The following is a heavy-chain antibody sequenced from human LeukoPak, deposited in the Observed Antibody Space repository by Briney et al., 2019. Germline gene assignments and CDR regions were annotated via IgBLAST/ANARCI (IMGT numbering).Heavy chain of an antibody. CDR2: INTNTGNP. V-gene: IGHV7-4-1*02. J-gene: IGHJ3*01. D-gene: IGHD3-22*01. CDR3: ARDMEPTYYYDSSGFLL. CDR1: GYTFTNYA. Sequence: PRASVKVSCTASGYTFTNYAMNWVRQAPGQGLEWMGWINTNTGNPTYAQGFTGRFVFSLDTSVSTAYLQISSLKAEDTAVYYCARDMEPTYYYDSSGFLLWGQGTMVTVSS.